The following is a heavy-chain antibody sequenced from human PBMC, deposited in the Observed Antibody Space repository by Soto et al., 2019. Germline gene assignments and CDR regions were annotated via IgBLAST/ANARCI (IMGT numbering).Heavy chain of an antibody. D-gene: IGHD2-8*01. Sequence: QVHLVESGGGVVQTGRSLRLSCAASGFIFSAYAMHWVRQAPGKGLEWVAVISYDGNNEYYADSVKGRFTISRDDSKNXQFLQMNSLRAEDTAVYYCARDTNYRPEYYYYGMGVWGQGTTVTVSS. J-gene: IGHJ6*02. V-gene: IGHV3-30-3*01. CDR1: GFIFSAYA. CDR2: ISYDGNNE. CDR3: ARDTNYRPEYYYYGMGV.